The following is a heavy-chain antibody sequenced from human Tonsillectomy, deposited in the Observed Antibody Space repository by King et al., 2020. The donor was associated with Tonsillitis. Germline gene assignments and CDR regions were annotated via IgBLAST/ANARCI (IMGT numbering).Heavy chain of an antibody. CDR2: CIPIFGTA. V-gene: IGHV1-69*01. J-gene: IGHJ3*02. Sequence: QLVQSGAEVKKPGSSVKVSCKASGGTFSSYAISWVRQAPGQGLEWMGGCIPIFGTAHYAQKFQGRVTITAEESTSTAYMELSSLRSEDTAVYYCASLVWGSYRYAFDIWGQGTMVTVSS. CDR3: ASLVWGSYRYAFDI. CDR1: GGTFSSYA. D-gene: IGHD3-16*02.